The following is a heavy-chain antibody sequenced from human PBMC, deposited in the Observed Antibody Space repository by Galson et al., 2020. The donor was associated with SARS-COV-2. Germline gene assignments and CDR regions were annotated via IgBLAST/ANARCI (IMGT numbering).Heavy chain of an antibody. D-gene: IGHD2-8*02. CDR1: DGSISSNY. V-gene: IGHV4-4*07. CDR2: IYTSGGT. Sequence: ETSETLSLTCNVSDGSISSNYWSWIRQPARKGLEWIGRIYTSGGTNYNPSLKSRVTMSVDTSKNQFSLKLSSVTAADTAVYYCARESVGYHLGYWGQGTLVSVSS. J-gene: IGHJ4*02. CDR3: ARESVGYHLGY.